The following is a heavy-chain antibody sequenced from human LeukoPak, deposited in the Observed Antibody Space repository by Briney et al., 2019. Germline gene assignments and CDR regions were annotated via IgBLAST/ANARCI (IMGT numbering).Heavy chain of an antibody. Sequence: PSETLSLTCTVSGGSISSYYWSWIRQPPGKGLEWIGYIYYSGSTNYNPSLKSRVTISVDTSKNQFSLKLSSVTAADTAVYYCARHFPDWGKAEGAMDYWGQGTLVTVSS. CDR3: ARHFPDWGKAEGAMDY. CDR1: GGSISSYY. J-gene: IGHJ4*02. V-gene: IGHV4-59*08. D-gene: IGHD7-27*01. CDR2: IYYSGST.